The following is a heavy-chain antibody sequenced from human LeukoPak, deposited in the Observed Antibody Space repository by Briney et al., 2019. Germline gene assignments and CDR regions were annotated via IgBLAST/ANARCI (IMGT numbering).Heavy chain of an antibody. CDR3: ARGRITMVRGVIFH. J-gene: IGHJ4*02. V-gene: IGHV3-48*04. CDR1: GFTFSSYS. CDR2: ISSSGSTI. Sequence: PGGSLRLSCAASGFTFSSYSMNWVRQAPGKGLEWVSSISSSGSTIYYADSVKGRFTISRDNAKNSLYLQMNSLRAEDTAVYYCARGRITMVRGVIFHWGQGTLVTVSS. D-gene: IGHD3-10*01.